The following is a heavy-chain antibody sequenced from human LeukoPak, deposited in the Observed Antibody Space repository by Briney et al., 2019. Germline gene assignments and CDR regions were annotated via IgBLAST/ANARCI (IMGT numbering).Heavy chain of an antibody. CDR2: IHYSGST. D-gene: IGHD3-10*01. CDR1: GGSISTYY. J-gene: IGHJ4*02. Sequence: WETLSLTCTVSGGSISTYYWSWIRQPPGKELEWIGFIHYSGSTNYNPSLKSRVTISVDTSKNQFSLKLSSVTAADTALYYCARLWDYYGSGSVDYWGQGTLVTVSS. V-gene: IGHV4-59*08. CDR3: ARLWDYYGSGSVDY.